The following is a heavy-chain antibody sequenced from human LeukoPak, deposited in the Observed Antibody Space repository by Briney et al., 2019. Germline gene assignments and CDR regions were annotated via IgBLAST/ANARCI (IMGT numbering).Heavy chain of an antibody. V-gene: IGHV3-23*01. CDR2: MSGSGGGT. Sequence: GGSLRLSCAVSGITLSNYGMSWVRKAPGKGLEWVAGMSGSGGGTNYADSVKGRFTVSRDNSKNALYLQMKSLRAEDTAVYFCAKRGVVIRVILVGFYKEAYYFDSWGQGALVTVSS. CDR1: GITLSNYG. J-gene: IGHJ4*02. D-gene: IGHD3-22*01. CDR3: AKRGVVIRVILVGFYKEAYYFDS.